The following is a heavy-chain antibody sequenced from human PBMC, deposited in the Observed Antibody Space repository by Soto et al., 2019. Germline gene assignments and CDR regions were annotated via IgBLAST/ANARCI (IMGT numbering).Heavy chain of an antibody. J-gene: IGHJ6*02. D-gene: IGHD3-9*01. CDR1: GFSLTTGKMG. CDR2: IFSDNER. Sequence: QVTLKESGPALVKPTETLTLTCTVSGFSLTTGKMGVSWIRQPPGKALEWLAHIFSDNERPYSTSLQGRLTISKDTSGSRVVLSMTNVDPVDTATYYCARMKVDSYQFYYAMDVWGQGTTVTVSS. CDR3: ARMKVDSYQFYYAMDV. V-gene: IGHV2-26*01.